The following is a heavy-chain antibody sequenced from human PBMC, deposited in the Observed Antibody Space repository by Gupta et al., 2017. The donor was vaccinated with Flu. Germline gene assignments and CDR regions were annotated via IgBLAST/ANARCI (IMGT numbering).Heavy chain of an antibody. V-gene: IGHV3-33*01. D-gene: IGHD6-19*01. J-gene: IGHJ6*02. Sequence: QGQLAAPAGGVVQPGRFLRPSCPPSAFPFRGNGMHWGRQAPVKGPAWVAVIWYDGSNKYDADSVKGRFTISRDKSKNTLYLQMNSLRAEDTAVYYCARDLEAVDGTGTEVGMDVWGQGTTVTVSS. CDR3: ARDLEAVDGTGTEVGMDV. CDR1: AFPFRGNG. CDR2: IWYDGSNK.